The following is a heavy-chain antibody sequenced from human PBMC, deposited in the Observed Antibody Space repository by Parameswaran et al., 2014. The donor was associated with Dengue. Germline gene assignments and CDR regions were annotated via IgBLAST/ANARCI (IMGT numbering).Heavy chain of an antibody. CDR3: ARDSGSYSGMDV. J-gene: IGHJ6*02. Sequence: GSLRLSCAASGFTFSSYWMHWVRQAPGKGLVWVSRINSDGSSTSYADSVKGRFTISRDNAKNTLYLQMNSLRAEDTAVYYCARDSGSYSGMDVWGQGTTVTVSS. CDR2: INSDGSST. V-gene: IGHV3-74*01. D-gene: IGHD1-26*01. CDR1: GFTFSSYW.